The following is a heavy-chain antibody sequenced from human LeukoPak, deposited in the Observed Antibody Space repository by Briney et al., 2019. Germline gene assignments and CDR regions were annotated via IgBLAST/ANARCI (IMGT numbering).Heavy chain of an antibody. V-gene: IGHV1-2*02. D-gene: IGHD2-2*01. CDR1: GYTFTGYY. Sequence: ASVKVSCKASGYTFTGYYMHWVRQAPGQGLEWMGWINPNSGGTNYAQKFQGRVTMTRDTSISTAYMELSRLRSDDTAVYYCAREAPDLGSTSCFDYWGQGTLVTVSS. CDR2: INPNSGGT. CDR3: AREAPDLGSTSCFDY. J-gene: IGHJ4*02.